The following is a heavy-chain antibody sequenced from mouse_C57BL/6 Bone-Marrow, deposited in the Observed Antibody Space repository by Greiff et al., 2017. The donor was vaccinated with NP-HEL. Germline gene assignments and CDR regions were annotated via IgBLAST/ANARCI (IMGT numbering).Heavy chain of an antibody. V-gene: IGHV3-6*01. CDR2: ISYDGSN. Sequence: EVKLQESGPGLVKPSQSLSLTCSVTGYSITSGYYWNWIRQFPGNKLEWMGYISYDGSNNYNPSLKNRISITRDTSKNQFFLKLNSVTTEDTATYYCAREREWYFDVWGTGTTVTVSS. CDR3: AREREWYFDV. J-gene: IGHJ1*03. CDR1: GYSITSGYY.